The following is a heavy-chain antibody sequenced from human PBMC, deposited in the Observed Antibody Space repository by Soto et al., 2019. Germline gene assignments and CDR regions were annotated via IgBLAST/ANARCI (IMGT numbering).Heavy chain of an antibody. CDR3: ARVYYYESSGPLSDY. CDR2: IHHSGST. CDR1: GGSISSSHW. Sequence: SETLSLTCAVSGGSISSSHWWNWVRQPPGKGLEWIGEIHHSGSTNYNPSLKSRVTISVDKSKNQFSLKLNSVTAADTAVYYCARVYYYESSGPLSDYWGQGTLVTVS. V-gene: IGHV4-4*02. J-gene: IGHJ4*02. D-gene: IGHD3-22*01.